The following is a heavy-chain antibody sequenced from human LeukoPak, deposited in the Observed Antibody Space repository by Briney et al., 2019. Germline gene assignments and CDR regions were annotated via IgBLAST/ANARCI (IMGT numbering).Heavy chain of an antibody. Sequence: VGSLRLSCAASGFTFNSYSMHWVRQAPGKGLEWVALISFDGTEKHYADSVKGRFTISRDDSKNTLYLRLNSLRVEDTAVYYCANTVVIGHYYYYGMDVWGQGTTVTVSS. CDR1: GFTFNSYS. CDR3: ANTVVIGHYYYYGMDV. J-gene: IGHJ6*02. CDR2: ISFDGTEK. V-gene: IGHV3-30*01. D-gene: IGHD2-21*01.